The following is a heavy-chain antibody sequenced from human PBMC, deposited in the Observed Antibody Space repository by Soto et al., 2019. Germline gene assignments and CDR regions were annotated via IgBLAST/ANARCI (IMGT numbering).Heavy chain of an antibody. D-gene: IGHD2-15*01. V-gene: IGHV3-30*18. CDR3: AKSRDIVVVVAAAHDAFDI. CDR2: ISYDGSNK. CDR1: GFTFSSYG. Sequence: QVQLVESGGGVVQPGRSLRLSCAASGFTFSSYGMHWVRQAPGKGLEWVAVISYDGSNKYYADSVKGRFTISRDNSKNTLYLQMNSLRAEDTAVYYCAKSRDIVVVVAAAHDAFDIWGQGTMVTVSS. J-gene: IGHJ3*02.